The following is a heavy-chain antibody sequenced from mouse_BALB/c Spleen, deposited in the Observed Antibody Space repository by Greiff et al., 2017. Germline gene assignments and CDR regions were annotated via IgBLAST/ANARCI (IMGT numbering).Heavy chain of an antibody. CDR2: IYPGNVNT. CDR1: GYTFTSYY. CDR3: ARHYGSSYDAMDY. J-gene: IGHJ4*01. Sequence: QVQLQQSGPELVKPGASVRISCKASGYTFTSYYIHWVKQRPGQGLEWIGWIYPGNVNTNYNEKFKGKATLTADKSSSTAYMQLSSLTYEDSAVYFCARHYGSSYDAMDYWGQGTSVTVSS. V-gene: IGHV1S56*01. D-gene: IGHD1-1*01.